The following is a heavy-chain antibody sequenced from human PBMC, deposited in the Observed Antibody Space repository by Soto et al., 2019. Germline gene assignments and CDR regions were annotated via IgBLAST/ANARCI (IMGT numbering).Heavy chain of an antibody. V-gene: IGHV1-69*04. CDR2: IIPILGIA. CDR3: ARDYYDSSRFLDY. D-gene: IGHD3-22*01. CDR1: GGTFSSYT. Sequence: ASVKVSCKASGGTFSSYTISWVRQAPGQGLEWMGRIIPILGIANYAQKFQGRVTITADKSTSTAYMELSSLRSEDTAVYYCARDYYDSSRFLDYWGQGTLVTVSS. J-gene: IGHJ4*02.